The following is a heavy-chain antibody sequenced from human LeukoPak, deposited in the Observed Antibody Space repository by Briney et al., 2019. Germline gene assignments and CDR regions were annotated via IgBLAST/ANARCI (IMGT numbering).Heavy chain of an antibody. D-gene: IGHD2-15*01. CDR1: GFTFNTYW. CDR2: IKEDGSEK. Sequence: GGSLRLSCAASGFTFNTYWMTWVRQAPGKGLEWVANIKEDGSEKYYADSVKGRFTISRDNAKSSLYLQMNSLRAEGTAVYFCARSRGGYWGQGTLVTVSS. CDR3: ARSRGGY. J-gene: IGHJ4*02. V-gene: IGHV3-7*01.